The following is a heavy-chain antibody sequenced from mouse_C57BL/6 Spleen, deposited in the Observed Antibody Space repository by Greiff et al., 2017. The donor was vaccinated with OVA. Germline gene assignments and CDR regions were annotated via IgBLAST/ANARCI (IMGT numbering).Heavy chain of an antibody. J-gene: IGHJ3*01. D-gene: IGHD2-3*01. Sequence: VQLQQSGPELVKPGASVKISCKASGYAFSSSWMNWVKQRPGTGLEWIGRIYPGDGDTNYNGKFKGKATLTADKSSSTAYMQLSSLTSEDSAVYFCARYEDGYPWFAYWGQGTLVTVSA. V-gene: IGHV1-82*01. CDR3: ARYEDGYPWFAY. CDR1: GYAFSSSW. CDR2: IYPGDGDT.